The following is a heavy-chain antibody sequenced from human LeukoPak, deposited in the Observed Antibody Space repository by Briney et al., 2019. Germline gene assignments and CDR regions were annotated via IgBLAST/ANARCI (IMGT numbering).Heavy chain of an antibody. V-gene: IGHV3-23*01. CDR1: GFTFSSYA. CDR3: AKDDSGYYKGVDY. CDR2: ISGGGIST. J-gene: IGHJ4*02. D-gene: IGHD3-3*01. Sequence: GGSLRLSCAVSGFTFSSYAMNWVRQAPGKGLDWVSAISGGGISTYYADSVKGRFTISRDNSKNMLYLQMNSLRAEDTAVYYCAKDDSGYYKGVDYWGQGTQVTVSS.